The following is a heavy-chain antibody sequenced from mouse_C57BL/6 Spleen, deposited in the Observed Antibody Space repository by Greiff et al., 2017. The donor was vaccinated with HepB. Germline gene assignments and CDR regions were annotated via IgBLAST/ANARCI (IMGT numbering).Heavy chain of an antibody. Sequence: ESGPELVKPGASVKISCKASGYSFTDYNMNWVKQSNGKSLEWIGVINPNYGTTSYNQKFKGKATLTVDQSSSTAYMQLNSLTSEDSAVYYCARTELYYDYGAWFAYWGQGTLVTVSA. J-gene: IGHJ3*01. CDR1: GYSFTDYN. CDR2: INPNYGTT. V-gene: IGHV1-39*01. D-gene: IGHD2-4*01. CDR3: ARTELYYDYGAWFAY.